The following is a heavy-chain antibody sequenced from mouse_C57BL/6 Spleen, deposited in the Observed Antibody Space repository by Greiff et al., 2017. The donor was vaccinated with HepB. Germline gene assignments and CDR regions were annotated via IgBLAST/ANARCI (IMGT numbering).Heavy chain of an antibody. J-gene: IGHJ3*01. CDR1: GYTFTSYW. V-gene: IGHV1-7*01. CDR3: AREPDWFAY. Sequence: VQLQESGAELAKPGASVKLSCKASGYTFTSYWMHWVKQRPGQGLEWIGYINPSSGYTKYNQKFKDQATLTADKSSSTAYMQLSSLTYEDSAVYYCAREPDWFAYWGQGTLVTVSA. CDR2: INPSSGYT.